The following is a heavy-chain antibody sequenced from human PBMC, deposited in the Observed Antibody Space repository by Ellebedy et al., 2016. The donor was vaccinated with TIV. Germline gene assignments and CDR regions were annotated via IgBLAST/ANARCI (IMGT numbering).Heavy chain of an antibody. CDR3: ARVGSGAAATQFVY. Sequence: AASVKVSCKASGYTFSGYYMHWVRQAPGQGLEWMGWINPDSGGTNYAQKFQGRVTMTRDTSISTAYMELSRLRSDDTAVYYCARVGSGAAATQFVYWGQGTLVTVSS. CDR1: GYTFSGYY. CDR2: INPDSGGT. D-gene: IGHD6-13*01. V-gene: IGHV1-2*02. J-gene: IGHJ4*02.